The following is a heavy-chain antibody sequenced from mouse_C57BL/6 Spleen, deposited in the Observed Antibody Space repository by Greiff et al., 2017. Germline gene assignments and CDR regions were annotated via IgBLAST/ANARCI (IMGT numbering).Heavy chain of an antibody. CDR3: ARDRDSSGPYYAMDY. CDR2: ISYDGSN. V-gene: IGHV3-6*01. CDR1: GYSITSGYY. J-gene: IGHJ4*01. Sequence: VQLQQSGPGLVKPSQSLSLTCSVTGYSITSGYYWNWIRQFPGNKLEWMGYISYDGSNNYNPSLKNRISITRDTSKNQFFLKLNSVTTEDTATYYCARDRDSSGPYYAMDYWGQGTSVTVSS. D-gene: IGHD3-2*02.